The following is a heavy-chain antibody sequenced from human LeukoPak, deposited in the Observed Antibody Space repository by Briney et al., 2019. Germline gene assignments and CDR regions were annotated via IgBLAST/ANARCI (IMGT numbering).Heavy chain of an antibody. CDR1: GFTFSSYG. CDR2: IWYDGSNK. Sequence: GGSLRLSCAASGFTFSSYGMHWVRQAPGKGLEWVAVIWYDGSNKYYADSVKGRFTISRDNSKNTLYLQMNSLRAEDTAVYYCGKNRYSGSLSPFDIWGQGTMVTVSS. D-gene: IGHD1-26*01. CDR3: GKNRYSGSLSPFDI. J-gene: IGHJ3*02. V-gene: IGHV3-33*06.